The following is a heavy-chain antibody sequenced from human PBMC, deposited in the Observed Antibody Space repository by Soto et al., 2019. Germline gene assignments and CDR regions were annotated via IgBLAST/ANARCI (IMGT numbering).Heavy chain of an antibody. CDR3: ARFRVGGSSTQFDP. CDR1: GGSISSGGYY. D-gene: IGHD3-10*01. V-gene: IGHV4-31*03. J-gene: IGHJ5*02. Sequence: SETLSLTCTVSGGSISSGGYYWSWIRQHPGKGLEWIGYIYYSGSTYYNPSLKSRVTISVDTSKNQFSLKLSSVTAADTAVYYCARFRVGGSSTQFDPWGQGTLVTVSS. CDR2: IYYSGST.